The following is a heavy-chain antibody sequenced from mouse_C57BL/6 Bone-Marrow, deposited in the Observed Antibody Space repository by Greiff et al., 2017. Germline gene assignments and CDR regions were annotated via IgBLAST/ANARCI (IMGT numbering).Heavy chain of an antibody. Sequence: QVQLQQSGAELARPGASVTLSCKASGYTFTSYGISWVKQRTGQGLEWMGEICPRSGNTYYNEKFKGKVTLNAYKCSSTAYMELRRLKSEDSAVYFCARRRFSLAYWGQGTLVTVSA. CDR2: ICPRSGNT. V-gene: IGHV1-81*01. CDR3: ARRRFSLAY. J-gene: IGHJ3*01. CDR1: GYTFTSYG.